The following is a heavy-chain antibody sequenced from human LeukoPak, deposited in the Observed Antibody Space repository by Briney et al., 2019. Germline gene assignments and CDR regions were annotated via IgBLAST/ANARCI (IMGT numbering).Heavy chain of an antibody. CDR2: ISWDGGRT. J-gene: IGHJ4*02. V-gene: IGHV3-43*01. D-gene: IGHD6-13*01. Sequence: PGGSLRLSCAASGFTFDDYTMHWVRHTPGKGLEWVSLISWDGGRTSYAGSVKGRFTISRDNSRNSLYLQMNSLKTEDTAFYYCTKEGISWFFDYWGQGSLVTVSS. CDR3: TKEGISWFFDY. CDR1: GFTFDDYT.